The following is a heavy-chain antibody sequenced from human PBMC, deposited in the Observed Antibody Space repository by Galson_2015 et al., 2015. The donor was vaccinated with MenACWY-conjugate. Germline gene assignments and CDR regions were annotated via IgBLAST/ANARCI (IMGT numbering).Heavy chain of an antibody. Sequence: SLRLSCAASGFTVNTNYMTWVRQAPGKGLEWVSIIYSGGSTYYPDSVRGRFTISRDNSKNTLYLQMDSLRADDTAVYYCARAGSENCRTTNCLSLGAKFSYYYNWFDPWGQGALVTVSS. V-gene: IGHV3-53*01. J-gene: IGHJ5*02. CDR3: ARAGSENCRTTNCLSLGAKFSYYYNWFDP. D-gene: IGHD2-2*01. CDR2: IYSGGST. CDR1: GFTVNTNY.